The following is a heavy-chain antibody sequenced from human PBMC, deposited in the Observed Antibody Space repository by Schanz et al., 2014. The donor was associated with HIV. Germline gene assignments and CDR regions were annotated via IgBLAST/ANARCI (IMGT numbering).Heavy chain of an antibody. V-gene: IGHV3-9*01. Sequence: EVQLVESGGGLIQPGRSLRLSCAASGFIFDDYAMHWVRQAPGKGLEWVSGVTWNSGSIDYADSVKGRFTISRDNAKNSLYLQMNSLRAEDTALYYCAKASPYYYDSSGYYYVFDYWGQGTLVTVSS. CDR1: GFIFDDYA. CDR2: VTWNSGSI. J-gene: IGHJ4*02. CDR3: AKASPYYYDSSGYYYVFDY. D-gene: IGHD3-22*01.